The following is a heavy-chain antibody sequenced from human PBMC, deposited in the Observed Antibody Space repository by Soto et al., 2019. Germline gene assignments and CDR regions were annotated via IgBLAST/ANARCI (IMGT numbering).Heavy chain of an antibody. Sequence: GASVKVSCKVSGYTRTELSMHWVRQAPGRGLEWMGGFDPEDGETIYAQKFQGRVTITRDTSASTAYMELSSLRSEDTAVYYCALRNYYGSGSYYPYYYYGMDVWGQGTTVTVSS. CDR2: FDPEDGET. CDR3: ALRNYYGSGSYYPYYYYGMDV. D-gene: IGHD3-10*01. V-gene: IGHV1-24*01. J-gene: IGHJ6*02. CDR1: GYTRTELS.